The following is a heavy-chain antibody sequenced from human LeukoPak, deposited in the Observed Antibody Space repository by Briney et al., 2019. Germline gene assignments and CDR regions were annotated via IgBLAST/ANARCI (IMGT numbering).Heavy chain of an antibody. CDR3: ARVGDRLYCSSTSCYGFDI. CDR2: IIPILGIA. V-gene: IGHV1-69*04. J-gene: IGHJ3*02. Sequence: SVKVSCKASGGTFSSYAISWVRQAPGQGLEWMGRIIPILGIANYAQKFQGRVTITADKSTSTAYMELSSLRSEDTAVYYCARVGDRLYCSSTSCYGFDIWGQGTMVTVSS. D-gene: IGHD2-2*01. CDR1: GGTFSSYA.